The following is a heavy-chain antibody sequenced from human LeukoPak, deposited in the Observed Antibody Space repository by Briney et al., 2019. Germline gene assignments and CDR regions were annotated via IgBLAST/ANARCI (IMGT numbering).Heavy chain of an antibody. J-gene: IGHJ4*02. V-gene: IGHV3-53*01. CDR3: ARAMYTTSSGYDY. Sequence: GGSLRLSCAASGFIVSSNYMSWVRQAPGKGLEWVSVIYSGGTTYYADSVKGRFTISRDNAKNSLYLQLNSLRAEDTAVYYCARAMYTTSSGYDYWGQGTLVTVSS. D-gene: IGHD6-6*01. CDR1: GFIVSSNY. CDR2: IYSGGTT.